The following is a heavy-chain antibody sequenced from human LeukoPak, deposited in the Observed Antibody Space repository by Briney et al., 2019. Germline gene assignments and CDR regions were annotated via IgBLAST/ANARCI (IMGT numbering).Heavy chain of an antibody. D-gene: IGHD1-1*01. V-gene: IGHV1-18*01. CDR3: ARASPDLIQGAVDY. CDR2: ISAYNGNT. J-gene: IGHJ4*02. CDR1: GYTFISYG. Sequence: ASVKVSCKASGYTFISYGISWVRQAPGQGLEWIALISAYNGNTNYAQKLQGRVTMTTDTSTSTAYMELRSLRSDDTAVYYCARASPDLIQGAVDYWGQGTLVTVSS.